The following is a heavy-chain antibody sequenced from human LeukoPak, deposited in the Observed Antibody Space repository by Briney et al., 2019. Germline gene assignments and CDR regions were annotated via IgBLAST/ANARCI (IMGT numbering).Heavy chain of an antibody. V-gene: IGHV1-18*01. J-gene: IGHJ4*02. D-gene: IGHD3-10*01. CDR2: ISAYNGNT. CDR3: ARGGYYYGSGSYYGY. CDR1: GYTFTSYG. Sequence: ASVKVSCKASGYTFTSYGISWVRQAPGQGGEWMGWISAYNGNTNYAQKLQGRVTMTTDTSTSTAYMELRSLRSDDTAVYYCARGGYYYGSGSYYGYWGQGTLVTVSS.